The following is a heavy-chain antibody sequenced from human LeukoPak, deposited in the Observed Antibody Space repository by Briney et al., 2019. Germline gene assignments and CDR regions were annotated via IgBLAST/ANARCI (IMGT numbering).Heavy chain of an antibody. Sequence: ASVKVSCKASGYTFTSYAMHWVRQAPGQRLECMGWINTGNGNTKYSQKFQGRVTVTRDTSTSTVHMELSGLRSEDTAVYYCARDQEGFDYWGQGTLVTVFS. V-gene: IGHV1-3*04. CDR2: INTGNGNT. CDR3: ARDQEGFDY. CDR1: GYTFTSYA. J-gene: IGHJ4*02.